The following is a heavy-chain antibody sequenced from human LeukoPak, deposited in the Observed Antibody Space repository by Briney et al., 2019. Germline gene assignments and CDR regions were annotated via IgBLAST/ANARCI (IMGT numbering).Heavy chain of an antibody. CDR1: GFTFSSHG. D-gene: IGHD2-2*01. V-gene: IGHV3-30*18. Sequence: GRSLRLSCAASGFTFSSHGLHWVRQASGKGPGWVAVISYDGSDKYYADSVKDRFTISRDNSKNTLYLQMNSLRTEDTAVYYCAKDRPSVVKYPPSSGMDVWGQGTTDTVSS. CDR3: AKDRPSVVKYPPSSGMDV. CDR2: ISYDGSDK. J-gene: IGHJ6*02.